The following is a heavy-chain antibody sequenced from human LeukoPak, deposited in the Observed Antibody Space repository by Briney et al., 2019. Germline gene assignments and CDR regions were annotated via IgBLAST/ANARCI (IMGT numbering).Heavy chain of an antibody. CDR2: IYYSGST. J-gene: IGHJ6*03. Sequence: SETLSLTCTVSGGSISSYYWSWIRQPPGKGLEWIGYIYYSGSTNYNPSLKSRVTISVDTSKNQFSLKLSSVTAADTAVYYCARGYRRWYYYMDVWGKGTTVTVSS. CDR1: GGSISSYY. CDR3: ARGYRRWYYYMDV. D-gene: IGHD5-24*01. V-gene: IGHV4-59*01.